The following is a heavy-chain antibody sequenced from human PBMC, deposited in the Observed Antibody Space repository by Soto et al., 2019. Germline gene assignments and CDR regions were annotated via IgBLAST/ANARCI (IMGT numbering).Heavy chain of an antibody. J-gene: IGHJ6*02. CDR1: GFTFSSYA. D-gene: IGHD3-3*01. V-gene: IGHV3-23*01. Sequence: GGSLRLSCAASGFTFSSYAMSWVRQAPGKGLEWVSAISGSGGSTYYADSVKGRFTISRDNSKNTLYLQMNSLRAEDTAVYYCAKDFSPDFWSGYSPIYYYYGMDVWGQGTTVTVSS. CDR2: ISGSGGST. CDR3: AKDFSPDFWSGYSPIYYYYGMDV.